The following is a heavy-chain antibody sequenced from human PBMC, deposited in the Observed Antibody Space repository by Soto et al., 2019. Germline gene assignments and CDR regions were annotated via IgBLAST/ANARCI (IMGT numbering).Heavy chain of an antibody. CDR1: GFTFSNYD. CDR3: VRQDNFATVTANVGFYYGMAA. CDR2: ISGSGAHT. D-gene: IGHD4-4*01. J-gene: IGHJ6*02. V-gene: IGHV3-23*01. Sequence: EVQLLESGGALVQPGGSLRLSCAASGFTFSNYDMSWVRQAPGKGLEWVSAISGSGAHTYHADSVKGRFTISRDNSKSTQYLPMNSLRCEETAVEYCVRQDNFATVTANVGFYYGMAAWAQGPTATVS.